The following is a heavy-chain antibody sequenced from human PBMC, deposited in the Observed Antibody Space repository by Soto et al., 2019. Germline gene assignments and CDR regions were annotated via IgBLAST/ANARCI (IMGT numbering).Heavy chain of an antibody. CDR1: GVSISSSNW. CDR3: ARNRQWFGELSYYYYGMDV. D-gene: IGHD3-10*01. Sequence: SETLSLTCAVSGVSISSSNWWSWVRQPPGKGLEWIGEIYHSGSTNYNPSLKSRVTISVDKSKNQFSLKLSSVTAADTAVYYCARNRQWFGELSYYYYGMDVWGQGTTVT. V-gene: IGHV4-4*02. CDR2: IYHSGST. J-gene: IGHJ6*02.